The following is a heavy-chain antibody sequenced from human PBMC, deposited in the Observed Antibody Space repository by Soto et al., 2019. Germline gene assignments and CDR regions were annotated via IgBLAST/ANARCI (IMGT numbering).Heavy chain of an antibody. CDR1: GFTFNSYG. CDR2: ISASGGSR. V-gene: IGHV3-23*01. CDR3: ARAPRLRFLEWLSPAYYYYGMDV. J-gene: IGHJ6*02. D-gene: IGHD3-3*01. Sequence: GGSLRLSCAVSGFTFNSYGLSWVRQAPGKGLEWVSAISASGGSRYYADSVKGRFTISRDNAKNSLYLQMNSLRAEDTAVYYCARAPRLRFLEWLSPAYYYYGMDVWGQGTTVTVSS.